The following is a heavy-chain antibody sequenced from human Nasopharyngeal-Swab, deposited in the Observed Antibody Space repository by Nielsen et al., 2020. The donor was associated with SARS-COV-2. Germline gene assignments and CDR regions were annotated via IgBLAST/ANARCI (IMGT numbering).Heavy chain of an antibody. CDR2: MSNSGSTI. J-gene: IGHJ6*03. D-gene: IGHD3-16*01. Sequence: GGSLRLSCVASGLTFSDYYMSWIRQAPGKGLEWVSYMSNSGSTIYYADSVKGRFTISRDSFKNTLYLQLNSLRAEDTAVYYCAKDHKMDSGGGVGYMDVWGKGTTVTVSS. CDR1: GLTFSDYY. V-gene: IGHV3-11*04. CDR3: AKDHKMDSGGGVGYMDV.